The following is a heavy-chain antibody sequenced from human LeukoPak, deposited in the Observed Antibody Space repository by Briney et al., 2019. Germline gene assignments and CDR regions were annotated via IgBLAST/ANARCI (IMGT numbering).Heavy chain of an antibody. CDR3: ARYIAAHQSWFDP. D-gene: IGHD6-6*01. V-gene: IGHV4-34*01. CDR2: INHSGST. J-gene: IGHJ5*02. CDR1: GGSFSGYC. Sequence: SETLSLTCAVYGGSFSGYCWSWIRQPPGKGLEWIGEINHSGSTNYNPSLKSRVTISVDTSKNQFSLKLSSVTAADTAVYYCARYIAAHQSWFDPWGQGTLVTVSS.